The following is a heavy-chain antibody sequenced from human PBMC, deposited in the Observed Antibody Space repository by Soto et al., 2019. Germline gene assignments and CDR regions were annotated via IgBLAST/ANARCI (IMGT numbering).Heavy chain of an antibody. Sequence: PGESLKISCKGSGYSFTSYWIGWVRQMPGKGLEWMGIIYPGDSDTRYSPSFQGQVTISADKSISTAYLQWSSLKASDTAMYYCARHSEWVAAAGTGGFDPWGQGTLVTVSS. J-gene: IGHJ5*02. V-gene: IGHV5-51*01. CDR1: GYSFTSYW. CDR2: IYPGDSDT. D-gene: IGHD6-13*01. CDR3: ARHSEWVAAAGTGGFDP.